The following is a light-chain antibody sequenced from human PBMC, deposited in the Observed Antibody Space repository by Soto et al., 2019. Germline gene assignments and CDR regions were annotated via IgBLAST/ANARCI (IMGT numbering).Light chain of an antibody. CDR1: QSISTW. V-gene: IGKV1-5*03. Sequence: DIQMTQSPSTLSAFVGDRVTITCRASQSISTWLAWYQQKPGTAPKLLIYKASILESGVPSRFSGSGSGTEFTLTISSLQPDDFATYYCQQYSNSWTFGQGTKVEIK. CDR2: KAS. CDR3: QQYSNSWT. J-gene: IGKJ1*01.